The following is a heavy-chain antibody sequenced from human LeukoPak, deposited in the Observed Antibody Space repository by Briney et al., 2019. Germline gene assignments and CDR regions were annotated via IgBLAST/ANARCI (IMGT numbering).Heavy chain of an antibody. D-gene: IGHD5-18*01. CDR2: IKQDGSEK. CDR1: GFTFDDYA. CDR3: ARELPDTAMDAG. V-gene: IGHV3-7*01. J-gene: IGHJ4*02. Sequence: GRSLRLSCAASGFTFDDYAMHWVRQAPGKGLEWVANIKQDGSEKYYVDSVKGRFTISRDNAKNSLYLQMNSLRAEDTAVYYCARELPDTAMDAGWGQGTLVTVSS.